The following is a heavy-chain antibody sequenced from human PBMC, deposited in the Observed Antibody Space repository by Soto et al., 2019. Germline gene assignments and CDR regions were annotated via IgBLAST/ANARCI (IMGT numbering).Heavy chain of an antibody. CDR1: GFTFSSHW. D-gene: IGHD3-10*01. V-gene: IGHV3-74*01. Sequence: EVQLVESGGGLLQPGGSLRLSCEASGFTFSSHWMHWVRQTPGKGLVCVSRVNFDGTTTNYADSVKGRLTISRDNAKNTVYLQMNSLRAEDTAVYYCARGGSGTYKLDNWGQGTLVTVSA. CDR3: ARGGSGTYKLDN. CDR2: VNFDGTTT. J-gene: IGHJ4*02.